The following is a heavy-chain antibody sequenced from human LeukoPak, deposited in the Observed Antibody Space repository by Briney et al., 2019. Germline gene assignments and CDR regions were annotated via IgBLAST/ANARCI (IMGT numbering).Heavy chain of an antibody. CDR2: INHSGST. CDR3: VREVLAVAGTLDY. J-gene: IGHJ4*02. CDR1: GGSFSGYY. V-gene: IGHV4-34*01. D-gene: IGHD6-19*01. Sequence: SETLSLTCAVYGGSFSGYYWSWIRQPPGKGLEWIGEINHSGSTNYNPSLKSRVTISVDTSKNQFSLKLSSVTAADTAVYYCVREVLAVAGTLDYWGQGTLVTVSS.